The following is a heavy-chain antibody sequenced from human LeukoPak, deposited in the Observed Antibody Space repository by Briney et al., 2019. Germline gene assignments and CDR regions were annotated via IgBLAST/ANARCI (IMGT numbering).Heavy chain of an antibody. V-gene: IGHV3-21*01. D-gene: IGHD3-3*01. J-gene: IGHJ4*02. CDR3: ARDGEDDFWSGYFDY. Sequence: GGSLRLSCAASGFTFSSYSMNWVRQAPGKGLEWVSSISSSSSYIYYADSVKGRFTISRDNAKNSLYLQMNSLRAEDTAVYYCARDGEDDFWSGYFDYWGQGTLVTVSS. CDR2: ISSSSSYI. CDR1: GFTFSSYS.